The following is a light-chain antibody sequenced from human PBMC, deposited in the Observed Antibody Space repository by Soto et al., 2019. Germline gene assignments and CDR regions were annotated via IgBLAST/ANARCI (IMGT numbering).Light chain of an antibody. CDR2: GAS. J-gene: IGKJ2*01. Sequence: EIVLTQSPGTLPLSPGERATLSCRASQSVSSSYLAWYQQKPGQAPSLLIYGASSRATGIPDRFSGSGSGTDFTLTISRLEPEDFAVYYCQQYGSSLYTFGQGTKLEIK. V-gene: IGKV3-20*01. CDR3: QQYGSSLYT. CDR1: QSVSSSY.